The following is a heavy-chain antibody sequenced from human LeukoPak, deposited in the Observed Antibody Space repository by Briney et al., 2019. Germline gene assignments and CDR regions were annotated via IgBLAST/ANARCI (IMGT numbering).Heavy chain of an antibody. CDR2: IIPIFGTA. V-gene: IGHV1-69*05. J-gene: IGHJ3*02. Sequence: SVKVSCKASGGTFSSYAISWVRQAPGQGLEWMGGIIPIFGTANYAQKFQGRVTITTDESTSTAYMELSSLRSEDTAVYYCARDEIRVTTNAFDIWGQGTMVTVSS. CDR3: ARDEIRVTTNAFDI. D-gene: IGHD4-17*01. CDR1: GGTFSSYA.